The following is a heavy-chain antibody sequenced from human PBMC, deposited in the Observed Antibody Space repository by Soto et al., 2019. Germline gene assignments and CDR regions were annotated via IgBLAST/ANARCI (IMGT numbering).Heavy chain of an antibody. CDR2: IYYSGNT. CDR3: ARRARPMGCSGGSCYDPSFDY. Sequence: QLQLQESGPGLVKPSETLSLTCTVSGGSISSSSYYWGWIRQPPGKGLEWIGSIYYSGNTYYNPSLKSRVTISVDTSNNQFSLKLSSVTAADTAVYYCARRARPMGCSGGSCYDPSFDYWGQGTLVTVSS. CDR1: GGSISSSSYY. V-gene: IGHV4-39*01. D-gene: IGHD2-15*01. J-gene: IGHJ4*02.